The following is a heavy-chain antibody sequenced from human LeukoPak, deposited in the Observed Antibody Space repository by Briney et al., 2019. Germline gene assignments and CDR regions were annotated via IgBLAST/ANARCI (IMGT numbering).Heavy chain of an antibody. CDR1: GGSFSGYY. CDR3: AREDHSSSWYGVFDY. Sequence: PSETLSLTCAVYGGSFSGYYWSWSRRPPGMGLEWIGEINHSGSTNYNPSLKSRVTISVDTSKNQFSLKLSSVTAADTAVYYCAREDHSSSWYGVFDYWGQGTLITVSS. D-gene: IGHD6-13*01. J-gene: IGHJ4*02. V-gene: IGHV4-34*01. CDR2: INHSGST.